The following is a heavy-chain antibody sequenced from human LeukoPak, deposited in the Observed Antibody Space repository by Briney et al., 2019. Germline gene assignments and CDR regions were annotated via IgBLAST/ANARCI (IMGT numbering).Heavy chain of an antibody. CDR3: ARGDYGDYVSPLDY. CDR2: IIPIFGTA. V-gene: IGHV1-69*05. J-gene: IGHJ4*02. Sequence: GASVKVSCKASGYTFTSYGINWVRQAPGQGLEWMGGIIPIFGTANYAQKFQGRVTMTRDMSTSTVYMELSSLKFEDTAVYYCARGDYGDYVSPLDYWGQGTLVTVSS. CDR1: GYTFTSYG. D-gene: IGHD4-17*01.